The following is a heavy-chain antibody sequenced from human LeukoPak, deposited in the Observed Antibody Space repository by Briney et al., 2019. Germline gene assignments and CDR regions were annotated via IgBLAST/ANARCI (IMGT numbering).Heavy chain of an antibody. CDR3: ARDTYYYDSSGYVSGDY. CDR1: GGSISSYY. Sequence: NSSETLSLTCTVSGGSISSYYWSWIRQPPGKGLEWIGRFHTSGSTNYNPSLKSRVTMSGDTSKNQFSLKLSSVTAADTAVYYCARDTYYYDSSGYVSGDYWGQGTLVTVSS. CDR2: FHTSGST. J-gene: IGHJ4*02. D-gene: IGHD3-22*01. V-gene: IGHV4-4*07.